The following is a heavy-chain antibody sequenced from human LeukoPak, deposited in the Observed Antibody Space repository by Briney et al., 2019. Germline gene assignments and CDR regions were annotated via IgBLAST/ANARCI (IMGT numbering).Heavy chain of an antibody. CDR2: ISYDGSNK. Sequence: GGSLRLFCAASGFTFSSYAMHWVRQAPGKGLEWVAVISYDGSNKYYADSVKGRFTISRDNSKNTLYLQMNSLRAEDTAVYYCARTPPQYSSGWYFDYWGQGTLVTVSS. CDR3: ARTPPQYSSGWYFDY. D-gene: IGHD6-19*01. J-gene: IGHJ4*02. V-gene: IGHV3-30*04. CDR1: GFTFSSYA.